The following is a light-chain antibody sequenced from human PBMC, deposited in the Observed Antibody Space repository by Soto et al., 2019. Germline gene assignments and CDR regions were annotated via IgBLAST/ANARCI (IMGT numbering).Light chain of an antibody. J-gene: IGLJ1*01. Sequence: QSALTQPASVSGSPGQSITISCTGTNSDVGGYNYVSWYQQHPGKAPKLMIYEVSTRPSGVSNRFSGSKSGNTASLTISGLQAEDEADDYCSSYTSSSTRVFGTGTKLTVL. V-gene: IGLV2-14*01. CDR3: SSYTSSSTRV. CDR2: EVS. CDR1: NSDVGGYNY.